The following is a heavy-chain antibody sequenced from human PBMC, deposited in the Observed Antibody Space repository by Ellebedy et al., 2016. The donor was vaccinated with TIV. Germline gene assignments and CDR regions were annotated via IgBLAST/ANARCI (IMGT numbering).Heavy chain of an antibody. CDR3: VGSSGDS. D-gene: IGHD1-26*01. J-gene: IGHJ5*01. V-gene: IGHV4-34*01. Sequence: SETLSLTXAAYGGSFSAYYWSWIRQLPGKGLEWIGEINHSGSTNYNPSLKSRVTISVDTSKNQFSLKLSSVTAADTAVYYCVGSSGDSWGQGTLVTVSS. CDR2: INHSGST. CDR1: GGSFSAYY.